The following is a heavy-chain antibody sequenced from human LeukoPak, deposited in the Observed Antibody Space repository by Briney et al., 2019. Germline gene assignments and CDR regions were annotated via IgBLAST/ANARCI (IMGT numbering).Heavy chain of an antibody. CDR2: INPSGGST. V-gene: IGHV1-46*01. CDR1: GYTFTSYY. J-gene: IGHJ2*01. Sequence: RASVKVSCTASGYTFTSYYMHWVRQAPGQALEWMGIINPSGGSTSYAQKFQGRVTMTRDTSTSTVYMELSSLRSEDTAVYYCARGGTAMAPADYWYFDLWGRGTLVTVSS. CDR3: ARGGTAMAPADYWYFDL. D-gene: IGHD5-18*01.